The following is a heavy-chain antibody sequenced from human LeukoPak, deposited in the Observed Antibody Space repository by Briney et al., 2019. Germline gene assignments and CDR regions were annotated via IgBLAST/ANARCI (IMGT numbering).Heavy chain of an antibody. D-gene: IGHD5-18*01. J-gene: IGHJ6*04. Sequence: GGSLRLSCAASGFTFSSYGRSWVRQAPGKGLEWVAAISGSGGSTYYADSVKGRFTISRDNAKNSLYLQMNSLRAEDTAVYYCARFGYSHGSLPTDVWGKGTTLTISS. CDR1: GFTFSSYG. CDR3: ARFGYSHGSLPTDV. V-gene: IGHV3-23*01. CDR2: ISGSGGST.